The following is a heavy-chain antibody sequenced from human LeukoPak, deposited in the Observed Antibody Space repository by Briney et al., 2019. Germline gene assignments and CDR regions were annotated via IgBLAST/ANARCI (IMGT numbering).Heavy chain of an antibody. V-gene: IGHV3-23*01. D-gene: IGHD3-9*01. CDR1: GFTFSSYS. CDR2: ICGSGGTT. J-gene: IGHJ4*02. CDR3: ARCRNYDLLTGPYYFDY. Sequence: GGSLRLSCAASGFTFSSYSMSWVRQAPGKGLEWLSVICGSGGTTYYADSVKGRFTISRDDSKNTLYLQMNSLRPDDTAVYNCARCRNYDLLTGPYYFDYWGQGSLVTVSS.